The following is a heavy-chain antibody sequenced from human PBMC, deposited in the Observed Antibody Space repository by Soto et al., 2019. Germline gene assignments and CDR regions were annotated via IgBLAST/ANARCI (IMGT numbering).Heavy chain of an antibody. J-gene: IGHJ6*02. D-gene: IGHD6-19*01. V-gene: IGHV3-72*01. CDR2: IRRKANSYTT. CDR3: AMLGGWAGGSSGMDV. Sequence: EVQLVESGGGLVQPGGSLRLSCAASGLIVSDYHMEWVRQAPGKGLEWVGRIRRKANSYTTEYAASVKGRFTISRDDSKHSLYLQMNSLKSEDTAVYYCAMLGGWAGGSSGMDVWGQGTTVTVSS. CDR1: GLIVSDYH.